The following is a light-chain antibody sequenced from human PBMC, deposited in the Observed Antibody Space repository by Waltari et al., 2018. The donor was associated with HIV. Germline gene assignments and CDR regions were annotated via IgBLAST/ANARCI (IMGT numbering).Light chain of an antibody. CDR1: QSVSSSY. CDR2: GAS. V-gene: IGKV3-20*01. CDR3: QQYGTSPIT. Sequence: PGERATLSCWASQSVSSSYLAWYQQRPGQAPRLLIYGASNRATGVPDRISGSGSGTQFTLTISRMQPEDFALYYCQQYGTSPITLGGGTRVEIK. J-gene: IGKJ4*01.